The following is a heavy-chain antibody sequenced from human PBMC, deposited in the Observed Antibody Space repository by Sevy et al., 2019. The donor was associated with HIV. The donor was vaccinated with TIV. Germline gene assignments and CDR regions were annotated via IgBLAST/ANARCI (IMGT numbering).Heavy chain of an antibody. Sequence: SGPTLVKPTQTLTLTCTFSGISLSTSGMGVGWIRQPPGKALEWLALIYWDDDKSYSPSLKSRLTITKDTANNQVVLTMTNMDPVDTATYYSAHWLYGDYVTNFDYWGQGTLVTVSS. CDR1: GISLSTSGMG. J-gene: IGHJ4*02. D-gene: IGHD4-17*01. V-gene: IGHV2-5*02. CDR2: IYWDDDK. CDR3: AHWLYGDYVTNFDY.